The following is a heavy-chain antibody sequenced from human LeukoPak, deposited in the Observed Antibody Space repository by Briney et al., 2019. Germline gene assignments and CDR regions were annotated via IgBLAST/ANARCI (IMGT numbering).Heavy chain of an antibody. CDR3: ARHSGSGSLSRPFDP. Sequence: SETLSLTCTVSGASDTSGGFYWAWLRQPPGKGLEWIATVYYTGSTYYTPSLKSRVTISIDTSKNQFSLNLRSVVAPDTAVYYCARHSGSGSLSRPFDPWGQGTLVTVSA. CDR1: GASDTSGGFY. V-gene: IGHV4-39*01. D-gene: IGHD3-10*01. J-gene: IGHJ5*02. CDR2: VYYTGST.